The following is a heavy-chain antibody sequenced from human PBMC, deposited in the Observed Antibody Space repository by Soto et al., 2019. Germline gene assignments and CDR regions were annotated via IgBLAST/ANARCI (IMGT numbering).Heavy chain of an antibody. J-gene: IGHJ5*02. CDR3: AKDPPHSTIAARWGIMFVP. D-gene: IGHD3-16*01. CDR2: STGRGSST. V-gene: IGHV3-23*01. CDR1: GVTLSRYS. Sequence: GEELRHPCGASGVTLSRYSMGVVRRVPGQGLESLSSSTGRGSSTHHADSVKGRFPISRDNSKKTLYLQINSLRAEDTAVYYCAKDPPHSTIAARWGIMFVPLGQET.